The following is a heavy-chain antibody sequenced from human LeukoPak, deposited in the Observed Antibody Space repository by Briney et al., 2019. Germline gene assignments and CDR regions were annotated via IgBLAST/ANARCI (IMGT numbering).Heavy chain of an antibody. J-gene: IGHJ4*02. V-gene: IGHV3-66*02. Sequence: GGSLRLSCAASGFTVSGNYMGWVRQAPGKGLDWVSVIYSGGSAYYAESVKGRFTISRDSSKNTLHLQMNSLTAEDTAVYYCARGSSLAAVARGFDYWGQGTLVTVSS. CDR3: ARGSSLAAVARGFDY. CDR2: IYSGGSA. D-gene: IGHD6-19*01. CDR1: GFTVSGNY.